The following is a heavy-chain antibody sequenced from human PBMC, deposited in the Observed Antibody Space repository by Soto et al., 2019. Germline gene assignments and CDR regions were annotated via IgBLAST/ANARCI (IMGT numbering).Heavy chain of an antibody. J-gene: IGHJ4*02. V-gene: IGHV1-3*01. CDR1: GYTFTSYA. Sequence: ASVKVSCKASGYTFTSYAMHWVRQAPGQRLERMGWIYAGNGNTKYSQKFQGRVTITRDTSASTAYLEWSSLKASDTAIYYCARPTPFGSGYGFSYYWGQGTPVTVSS. CDR2: IYAGNGNT. D-gene: IGHD4-17*01. CDR3: ARPTPFGSGYGFSYY.